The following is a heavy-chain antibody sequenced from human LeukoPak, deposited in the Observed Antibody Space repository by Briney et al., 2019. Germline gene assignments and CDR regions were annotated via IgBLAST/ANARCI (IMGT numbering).Heavy chain of an antibody. CDR3: ARQNGHNSGDY. Sequence: GGSLRLSCAASGFXFSVYEINWVRQAPGKWLEWVSYISSSARTIYYADSVKGRFTISRDNAKNSLYLQMNSLRAEDTAVYYCARQNGHNSGDYWGQGTLVTVSS. CDR2: ISSSARTI. J-gene: IGHJ4*02. D-gene: IGHD3-10*01. V-gene: IGHV3-48*03. CDR1: GFXFSVYE.